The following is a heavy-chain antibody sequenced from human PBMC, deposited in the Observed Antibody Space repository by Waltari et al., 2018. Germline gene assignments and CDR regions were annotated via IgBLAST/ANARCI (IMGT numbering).Heavy chain of an antibody. J-gene: IGHJ6*02. CDR1: GGTFSSYA. V-gene: IGHV1-69*06. CDR3: ARVFIPITMMVVDHECMDV. CDR2: IIPSFGTA. D-gene: IGHD3-22*01. Sequence: QGQLVQAGDEVKTPGYSVKVSCKAAGGTFSSYAISRVRQGAGQGLEWMGGIIPSFGTANYAQKFQGRVTITADKSTSTSYMELSILISADTAVYYCARVFIPITMMVVDHECMDVWGHGTTVTVSS.